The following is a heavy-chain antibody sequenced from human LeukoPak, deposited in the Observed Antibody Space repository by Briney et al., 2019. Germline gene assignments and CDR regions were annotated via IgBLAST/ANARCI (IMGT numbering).Heavy chain of an antibody. CDR3: AKRRSTVTTVDS. CDR1: GFTFSNYA. Sequence: GGSLRLSCAASGFTFSNYAMNWVRQAPGKGLEWVSAISTSGGSTYYADSVKGRFTISRDNSKNTLYLQMNSLRAEDTAVYYCAKRRSTVTTVDSWGQGTLVTVSS. CDR2: ISTSGGST. J-gene: IGHJ4*02. V-gene: IGHV3-23*01. D-gene: IGHD4-17*01.